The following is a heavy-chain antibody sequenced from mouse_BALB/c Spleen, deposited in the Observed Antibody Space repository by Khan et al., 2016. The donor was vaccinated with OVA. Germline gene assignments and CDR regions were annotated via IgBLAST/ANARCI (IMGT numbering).Heavy chain of an antibody. V-gene: IGHV5-9-3*01. CDR3: ARSPYGNFAY. D-gene: IGHD2-1*01. J-gene: IGHJ3*01. CDR1: GFTLSTYA. CDR2: ISSVGDYT. Sequence: EVELVESGGGLVKPGGSLKLSCAASGFTLSTYAMSWVRQTPEKRLEWVATISSVGDYTYFPDNVTGRFTISRDNAKNTLCLQMPSRRSEDTAMDYCARSPYGNFAYWGQGTLVTVAA.